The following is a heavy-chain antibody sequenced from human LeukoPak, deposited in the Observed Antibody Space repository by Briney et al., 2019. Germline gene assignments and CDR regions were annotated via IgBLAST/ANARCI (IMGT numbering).Heavy chain of an antibody. Sequence: PSETLSLTCAVYGGSFSGYYWSWIRQPPGKGLEWIGEINHSGSTNYNPSLKSRVTISVDTSKNQFSLKLSSVTAADTAMYYCARTITIFGVVKDVDYFDYWGQGALVTVSS. J-gene: IGHJ4*02. CDR1: GGSFSGYY. CDR2: INHSGST. D-gene: IGHD3-3*01. V-gene: IGHV4-34*01. CDR3: ARTITIFGVVKDVDYFDY.